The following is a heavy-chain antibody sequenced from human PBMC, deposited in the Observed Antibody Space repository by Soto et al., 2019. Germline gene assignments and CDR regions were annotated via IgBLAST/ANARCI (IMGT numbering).Heavy chain of an antibody. CDR3: ARDLGYQYDFWSDYPAAVDF. J-gene: IGHJ4*02. CDR1: GFTFSSYA. Sequence: EVQLLESGGGLVQPGGSLRLSCAAAGFTFSSYAMDWVRQSSGKGLEWVSYVSGSGRSTYYADSVKGRFTISRDNSKNMVFLQMSSLRADDTAVYYCARDLGYQYDFWSDYPAAVDFWGQGTQVTVSS. V-gene: IGHV3-23*01. CDR2: VSGSGRST. D-gene: IGHD3-3*01.